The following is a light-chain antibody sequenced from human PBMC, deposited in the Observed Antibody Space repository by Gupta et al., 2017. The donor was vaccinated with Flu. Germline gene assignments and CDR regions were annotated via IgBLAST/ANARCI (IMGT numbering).Light chain of an antibody. CDR1: SNDVGGYKY. Sequence: QSALTQPASVSGSPGQSITISCTGTSNDVGGYKYVSWYQQFPGKAPKLMIYEVNSRPSGVSNRFSGSKSGNTASLTISGLQAEDEADYYCSSYTSSSTLVFGGGTKVTVL. CDR3: SSYTSSSTLV. CDR2: EVN. J-gene: IGLJ3*02. V-gene: IGLV2-14*01.